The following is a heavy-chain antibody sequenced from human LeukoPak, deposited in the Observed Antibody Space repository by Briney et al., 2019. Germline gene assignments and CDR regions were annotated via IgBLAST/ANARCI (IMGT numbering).Heavy chain of an antibody. CDR3: ARSGSGSYFLDY. J-gene: IGHJ4*02. CDR2: ISGSGGST. Sequence: GGSLRLSCAASGFTFSSYAMSWVRQAPGKGLEWVSAISGSGGSTYYADSVKGRFTISRDNFKHTLYLQMNSLRAEDTAVYYCARSGSGSYFLDYWGQGTLVTVSS. CDR1: GFTFSSYA. V-gene: IGHV3-23*01. D-gene: IGHD3-10*01.